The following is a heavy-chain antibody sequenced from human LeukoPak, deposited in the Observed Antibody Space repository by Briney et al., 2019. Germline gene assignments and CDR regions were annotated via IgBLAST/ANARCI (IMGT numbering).Heavy chain of an antibody. CDR1: GFTFSSYA. D-gene: IGHD4-17*01. CDR2: ISYDGSNK. Sequence: PGGSLRLSCAASGFTFSSYAMHWVRQAPGKGLEWVAVISYDGSNKYYADSVKGRFTISRDNSKNTLYLQMNSLRAEDTAVYYCARDRHGDYLLDFWGQGTLVTVSS. J-gene: IGHJ4*02. CDR3: ARDRHGDYLLDF. V-gene: IGHV3-30-3*01.